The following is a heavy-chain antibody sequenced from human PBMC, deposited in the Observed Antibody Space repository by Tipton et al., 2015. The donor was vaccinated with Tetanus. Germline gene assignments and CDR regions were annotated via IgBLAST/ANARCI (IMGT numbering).Heavy chain of an antibody. CDR1: GGSISSYY. CDR3: ARESGRDSSSWYDIDY. CDR2: IYTSGST. V-gene: IGHV4-4*07. D-gene: IGHD6-13*01. J-gene: IGHJ4*02. Sequence: TLSLTCTVSGGSISSYYWSWIRQPPGKGLEWIGRIYTSGSTNYNPSLKSRVTISVDTSKNQFSLKLSSVTAADTAVYYCARESGRDSSSWYDIDYWGQGTLVTVSS.